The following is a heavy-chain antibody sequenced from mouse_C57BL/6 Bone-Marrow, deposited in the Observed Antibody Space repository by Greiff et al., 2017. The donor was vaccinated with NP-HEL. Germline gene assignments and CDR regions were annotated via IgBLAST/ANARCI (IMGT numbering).Heavy chain of an antibody. D-gene: IGHD1-1*01. CDR2: IDPSDSYT. Sequence: QVQLQQPGAELVKPGASVKLSCKASGYTFTSYWMQWVKQRPGQGLEWIGEIDPSDSYTTYNQKFKGKATLTVDTSSSTAYMQLNSLTSEDSAIYCCARETQHYYGSSDWGQGTLVTVSA. CDR1: GYTFTSYW. J-gene: IGHJ3*01. CDR3: ARETQHYYGSSD. V-gene: IGHV1-50*01.